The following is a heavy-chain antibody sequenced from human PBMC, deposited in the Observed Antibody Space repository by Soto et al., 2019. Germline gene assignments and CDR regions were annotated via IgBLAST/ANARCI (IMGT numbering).Heavy chain of an antibody. V-gene: IGHV3-64*01. D-gene: IGHD3-3*01. CDR2: ISSNGGST. Sequence: GGSLRLSCAASGFTFSSYAMHWVRQAPGKGLEYVSAISSNGGSTYYAYSVKGRFTISRDNSKNTLYLQMGSLRAEDMAVYYCARGVRGPYYDFWSGYQPFDYWGQGTLVTVSS. J-gene: IGHJ4*02. CDR1: GFTFSSYA. CDR3: ARGVRGPYYDFWSGYQPFDY.